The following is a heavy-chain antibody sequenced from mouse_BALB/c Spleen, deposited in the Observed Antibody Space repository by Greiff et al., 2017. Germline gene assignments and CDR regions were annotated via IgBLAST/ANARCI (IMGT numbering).Heavy chain of an antibody. CDR1: GYSFTSYW. D-gene: IGHD1-2*01. Sequence: VQLQQSGTVLARPGASVKMSCKASGYSFTSYWMHWVKQRPGQGLEWIGAIYPGNSDTSYNQKFKGKAKLTAVTSASTAYMELSSLTNEDSAVYYCTRSRVLRLVFDYWGQGTTLTVSS. V-gene: IGHV1-5*01. CDR3: TRSRVLRLVFDY. CDR2: IYPGNSDT. J-gene: IGHJ2*01.